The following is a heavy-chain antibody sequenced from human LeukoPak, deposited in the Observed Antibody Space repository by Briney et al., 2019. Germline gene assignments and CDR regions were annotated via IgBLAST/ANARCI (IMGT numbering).Heavy chain of an antibody. Sequence: GRSLRLSCAASGFTFSSYGMHWVRQAPGKGLEWVAVISYDGSNKYYADSVKGRFTISRDNSKNTLYLQMNSLRAEDTAVYYCAKDLYSSSSDAFDIWGQGTMVTVSS. J-gene: IGHJ3*02. V-gene: IGHV3-30*18. CDR1: GFTFSSYG. CDR2: ISYDGSNK. D-gene: IGHD6-13*01. CDR3: AKDLYSSSSDAFDI.